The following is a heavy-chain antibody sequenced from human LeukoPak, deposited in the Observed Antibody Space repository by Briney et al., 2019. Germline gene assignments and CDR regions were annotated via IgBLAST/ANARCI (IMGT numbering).Heavy chain of an antibody. J-gene: IGHJ4*02. Sequence: GGSLRLSCAASGFTFSTYAMSRVRQAPGKGLEWVSAIGDTTYYADSVKGRFTISRDNSKNTLYLQMNNLRAEDAAIYYCAKAYAFVGANYFDYWGQGTLVTVSS. V-gene: IGHV3-23*01. CDR3: AKAYAFVGANYFDY. CDR1: GFTFSTYA. D-gene: IGHD1-26*01. CDR2: IGDTT.